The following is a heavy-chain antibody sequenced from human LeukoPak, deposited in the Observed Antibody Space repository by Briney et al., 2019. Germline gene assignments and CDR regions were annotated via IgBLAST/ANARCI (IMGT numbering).Heavy chain of an antibody. CDR3: ARDLVDYYDSSGYNHLGI. V-gene: IGHV4-31*03. Sequence: PSETLSLTCTVSGGSISSGGYYWSWIRQHPGKGLEWIGYIYYSGSTYYNPSLKSRVTISVDTSKNQFSLKLSSVTAADTAVYYCARDLVDYYDSSGYNHLGIWGQGTMVAVSS. CDR2: IYYSGST. CDR1: GGSISSGGYY. J-gene: IGHJ3*02. D-gene: IGHD3-22*01.